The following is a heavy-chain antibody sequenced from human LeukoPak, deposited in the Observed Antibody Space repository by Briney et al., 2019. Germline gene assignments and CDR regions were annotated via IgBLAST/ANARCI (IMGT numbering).Heavy chain of an antibody. J-gene: IGHJ4*02. CDR1: GGSISSGDYY. D-gene: IGHD3-22*01. CDR3: ARAGTYDSSGYYWGLLDYFDY. CDR2: IYYSRST. V-gene: IGHV4-30-4*01. Sequence: KPSETLSLTCTVSGGSISSGDYYWSWIRQPPGKGLEWIGYIYYSRSTYYNPSLKSRVTISVDTSKNQFSLKLSSVAAADTAVYYCARAGTYDSSGYYWGLLDYFDYWGQGTLVTVSS.